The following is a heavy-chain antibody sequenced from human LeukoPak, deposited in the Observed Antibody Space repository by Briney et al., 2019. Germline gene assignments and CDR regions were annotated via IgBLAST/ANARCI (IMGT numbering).Heavy chain of an antibody. D-gene: IGHD2-15*01. Sequence: GGSLRLSCAASGFTFSSYGMHWVRQAPGKGLEGVAVISYDGSNKYYADSVKGRFTISRDNSKNKLYLQMNSLRADDTAVYYCAREGGIYCSSSSCLYYYYYYMDVWGKGTTVTVSS. J-gene: IGHJ6*03. CDR2: ISYDGSNK. CDR3: AREGGIYCSSSSCLYYYYYYMDV. CDR1: GFTFSSYG. V-gene: IGHV3-30*03.